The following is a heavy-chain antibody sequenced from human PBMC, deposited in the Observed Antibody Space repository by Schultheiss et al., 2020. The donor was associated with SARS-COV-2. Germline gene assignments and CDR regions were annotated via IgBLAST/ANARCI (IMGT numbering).Heavy chain of an antibody. V-gene: IGHV2-70*04. D-gene: IGHD4-11*01. CDR3: ARIPTGNDAFDI. Sequence: SGPTLVKPTQTLTLTCTFSGFSLSTSGMRVSWIRQPPGKALEWLARIDWDDDKFYSTSLKTRLTISKDTSKNQVVLTMTNMDPVDTTTYYCARIPTGNDAFDIWGQGTMVTVSS. CDR1: GFSLSTSGMR. CDR2: IDWDDDK. J-gene: IGHJ3*02.